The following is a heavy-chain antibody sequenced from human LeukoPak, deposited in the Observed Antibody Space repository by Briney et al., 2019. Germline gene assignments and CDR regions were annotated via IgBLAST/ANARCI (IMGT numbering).Heavy chain of an antibody. CDR2: IPSSSSTK. V-gene: IGHV3-48*02. CDR1: GFTFSSYG. J-gene: IGHJ6*02. Sequence: GGSLRLSCTASGFTFSSYGMNWGRQAPGKGLEWVSYIPSSSSTKYYADSVKGRFTISRDNDNNSLYLQMNALTDEDTAVYYCARTRRNGMDVWGQGTTVTVSS. CDR3: ARTRRNGMDV.